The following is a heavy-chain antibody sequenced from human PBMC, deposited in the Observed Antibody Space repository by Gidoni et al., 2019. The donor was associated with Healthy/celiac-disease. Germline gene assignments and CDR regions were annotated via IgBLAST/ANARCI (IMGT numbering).Heavy chain of an antibody. CDR3: TRDLMRYSGSYPPGY. Sequence: EVQLVESGGGLVKPGRYLRLSCTASGFNFGDYAMSWFRQAPGKGLGWVGFIRSKAYGGTTEYAASVKGRFTISRDDSKSIAYLQMNSLKTEDTAVYYCTRDLMRYSGSYPPGYWGQGTLVTVSS. D-gene: IGHD1-26*01. CDR2: IRSKAYGGTT. J-gene: IGHJ4*02. V-gene: IGHV3-49*05. CDR1: GFNFGDYA.